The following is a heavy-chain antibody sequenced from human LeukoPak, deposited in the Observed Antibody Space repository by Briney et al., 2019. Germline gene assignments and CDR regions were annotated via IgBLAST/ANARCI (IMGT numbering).Heavy chain of an antibody. Sequence: GGSPRLSCAASGFTFSSYEMNWVRQAPGKGLEWVSSITTSSSYIYYADSVRGRFTISRDNAKNSLYLQMNSLRAEDTAVYYCARHLSGITGYTYGRGIDYWGQGTLLTVSS. CDR1: GFTFSSYE. CDR3: ARHLSGITGYTYGRGIDY. CDR2: ITTSSSYI. D-gene: IGHD5-18*01. V-gene: IGHV3-21*01. J-gene: IGHJ4*02.